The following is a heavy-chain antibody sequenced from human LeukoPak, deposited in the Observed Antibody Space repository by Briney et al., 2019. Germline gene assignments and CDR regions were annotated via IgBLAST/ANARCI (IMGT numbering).Heavy chain of an antibody. D-gene: IGHD2-8*02. CDR3: ARGRAMGVYTYYYYMDV. CDR2: IYHSGST. CDR1: GGSISSSNW. V-gene: IGHV4-4*02. J-gene: IGHJ6*03. Sequence: SGTLSLTCAVSGGSISSSNWWSWVRQPPGKGLEWIGEIYHSGSTNYNPSLKSRVTISVDKSKNQFSLKLSSVTAADTAVYYCARGRAMGVYTYYYYMDVWGKGTTVTVSS.